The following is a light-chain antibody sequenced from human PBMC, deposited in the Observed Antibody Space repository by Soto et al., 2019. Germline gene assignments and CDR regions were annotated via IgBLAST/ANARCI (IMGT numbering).Light chain of an antibody. CDR1: RSEIGTYNY. CDR3: MSYTTTSSFV. Sequence: QSALTQPASMSGAPGQSITISCTGTRSEIGTYNYLSWYQQHPGKAPRLVISDVSNRPSGVSNRFSGSKSGNTASLTITGLQSEDEADYYCMSYTTTSSFVFGFGTKVTVL. J-gene: IGLJ1*01. V-gene: IGLV2-14*03. CDR2: DVS.